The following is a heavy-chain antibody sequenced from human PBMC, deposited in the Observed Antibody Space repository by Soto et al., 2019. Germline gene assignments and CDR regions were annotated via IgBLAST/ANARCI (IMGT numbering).Heavy chain of an antibody. CDR2: IYYSGST. CDR1: GGSISSGGYY. CDR3: ARGPPKPHTNPFYYFDY. Sequence: SETLSLTCTVSGGSISSGGYYWSWIRQHPGKGLEWIGYIYYSGSTYYNPSLKSRVTISVDTSKNQFSLKLSSVTAADTAVYYCARGPPKPHTNPFYYFDYWGQGTLVTVSS. J-gene: IGHJ4*02. D-gene: IGHD2-8*01. V-gene: IGHV4-31*03.